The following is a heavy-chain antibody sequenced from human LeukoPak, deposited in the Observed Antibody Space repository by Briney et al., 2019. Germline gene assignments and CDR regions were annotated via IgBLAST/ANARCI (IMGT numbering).Heavy chain of an antibody. CDR2: IYYSGST. Sequence: SETLSLTCTVSGGSISSYYWSWIRQPPGKGLEWIGYIYYSGSTNYNPSLKSRVTISVDTSNNQFSLKLSSVTAADTAVYYCASSSMISHWFDPWGQGTLVTVSS. V-gene: IGHV4-59*01. CDR3: ASSSMISHWFDP. CDR1: GGSISSYY. J-gene: IGHJ5*02. D-gene: IGHD3-16*01.